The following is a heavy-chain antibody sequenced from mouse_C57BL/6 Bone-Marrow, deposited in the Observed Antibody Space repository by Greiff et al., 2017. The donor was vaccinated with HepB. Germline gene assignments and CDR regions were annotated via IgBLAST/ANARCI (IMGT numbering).Heavy chain of an antibody. V-gene: IGHV1-54*01. CDR1: GYAFTNYL. J-gene: IGHJ3*01. Sequence: VKLMESGAELVRPGTSVKVSCKASGYAFTNYLIEWVKQRPGQGLEWIGVINPGSGGTNYNEKFKGKATLTADKSSSTAYMQLRSLTSEDSAVYFCTLIFAYWGPVTLVTVSA. CDR2: INPGSGGT. CDR3: TLIFAY.